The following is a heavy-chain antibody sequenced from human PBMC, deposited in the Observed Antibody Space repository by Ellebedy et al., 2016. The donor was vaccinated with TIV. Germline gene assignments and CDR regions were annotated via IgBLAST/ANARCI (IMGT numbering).Heavy chain of an antibody. CDR1: GFTLNNYW. Sequence: GGSLRLSCTASGFTLNNYWMTWVRQAPGKGLEWVANINEDGTKKHYVDSVRGRFTISRDYAGNSLFLQMNSLGAEDTVVYYCARAIYGASYLWGRGTLVTVSS. V-gene: IGHV3-7*01. CDR3: ARAIYGASYL. J-gene: IGHJ2*01. D-gene: IGHD4-17*01. CDR2: INEDGTKK.